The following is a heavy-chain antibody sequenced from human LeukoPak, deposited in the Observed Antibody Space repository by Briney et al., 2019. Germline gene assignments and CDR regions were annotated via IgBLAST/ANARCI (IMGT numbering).Heavy chain of an antibody. CDR3: ARDFGYIF. CDR2: IYYSGST. J-gene: IGHJ6*04. Sequence: SETLSLTCTVSGGSISSSSYYWGWIRQPPGKGLEWIGSIYYSGSTYYNPSLKSRVTISVDTSKNQFSLKLSSVTAADTAVYYCARDFGYIFWGKGTTVTVSS. V-gene: IGHV4-39*07. CDR1: GGSISSSSYY. D-gene: IGHD5-24*01.